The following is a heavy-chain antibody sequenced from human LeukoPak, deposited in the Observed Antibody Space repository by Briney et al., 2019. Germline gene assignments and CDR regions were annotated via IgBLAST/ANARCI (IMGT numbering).Heavy chain of an antibody. Sequence: GSVKVSCKASGYTFTSYGISWVRQAPGQGLEWMGWISAYNGNTNYAQKLQGRVTMTTDTSTSTAYMELRSLRSDDTAVYYCAREVGYYDSSGYPTDYWGQGTLVTVSS. V-gene: IGHV1-18*01. CDR1: GYTFTSYG. J-gene: IGHJ4*02. CDR3: AREVGYYDSSGYPTDY. D-gene: IGHD3-22*01. CDR2: ISAYNGNT.